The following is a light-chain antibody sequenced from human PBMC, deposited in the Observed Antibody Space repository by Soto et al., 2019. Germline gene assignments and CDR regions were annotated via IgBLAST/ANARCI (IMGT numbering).Light chain of an antibody. J-gene: IGLJ1*01. V-gene: IGLV3-21*02. CDR3: QVWDISSDQYL. CDR1: NIASKS. Sequence: SYELTQPPSVSVAPGQTARITCGRNNIASKSVHWYQQRPGQAPVLVLYDDSNRPSGIPERFSGSNSGSTATLTISSVEAGDGADYFCQVWDISSDQYLFGTGTKVTVL. CDR2: DDS.